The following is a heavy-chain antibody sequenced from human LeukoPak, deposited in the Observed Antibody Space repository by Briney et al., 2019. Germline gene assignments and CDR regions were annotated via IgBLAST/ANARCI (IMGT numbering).Heavy chain of an antibody. CDR3: ARGGVVDFWSGYQFDY. D-gene: IGHD3-3*01. CDR2: IYYSGST. V-gene: IGHV4-59*06. Sequence: SETLSLTCTVSGGSISSYYWSWIRQHPGKGLEWIGYIYYSGSTYYNPSLKSRVTISVDTSKNQFSLKLSSVTAADTAVYYCARGGVVDFWSGYQFDYWGQGTLATVSS. J-gene: IGHJ4*02. CDR1: GGSISSYY.